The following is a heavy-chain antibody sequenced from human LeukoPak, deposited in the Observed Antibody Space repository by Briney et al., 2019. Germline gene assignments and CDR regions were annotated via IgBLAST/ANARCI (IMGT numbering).Heavy chain of an antibody. CDR3: APSRGLDMIFND. CDR2: IKSSSDGGTT. Sequence: GGSLRLSCAASGFTSTNTWMTWVRQAPGKGLEWVGRIKSSSDGGTTDYAAPVKGRFTISRDNSKNTLHVQMNSLRAEDTAVYYCAPSRGLDMIFNDWGQGTLVTVSS. CDR1: GFTSTNTW. D-gene: IGHD2-2*03. V-gene: IGHV3-15*01. J-gene: IGHJ4*02.